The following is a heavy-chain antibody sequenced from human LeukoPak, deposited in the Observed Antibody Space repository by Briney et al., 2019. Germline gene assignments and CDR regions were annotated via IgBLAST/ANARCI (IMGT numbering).Heavy chain of an antibody. J-gene: IGHJ4*02. V-gene: IGHV3-74*01. CDR2: IHSDGGTT. CDR1: GFTFSDYW. Sequence: GGSLRLSCAASGFTFSDYWIHWVRQAPGKGLVWVSLIHSDGGTTNYADSVKGRFTMSRDNAKNVVYLQMNSLRVEDTAVYYCARDIYSIAEWGQGTLVTVSS. D-gene: IGHD1-26*01. CDR3: ARDIYSIAE.